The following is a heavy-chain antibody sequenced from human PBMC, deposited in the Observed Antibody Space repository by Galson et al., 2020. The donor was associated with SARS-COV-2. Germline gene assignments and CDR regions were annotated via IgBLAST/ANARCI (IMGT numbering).Heavy chain of an antibody. CDR2: ISNDGSYK. Sequence: GESLRLSCTVSEFTFRNHDMHWVRQAPGMGLEWLAVISNDGSYKHYAASVKGRFTISRDNSKYTPDLQMNGLRAEDTAVYYRAKDGTNTCTLDYWGQGALVTVSS. J-gene: IGHJ4*02. CDR1: EFTFRNHD. D-gene: IGHD2-2*01. V-gene: IGHV3-30*18. CDR3: AKDGTNTCTLDY.